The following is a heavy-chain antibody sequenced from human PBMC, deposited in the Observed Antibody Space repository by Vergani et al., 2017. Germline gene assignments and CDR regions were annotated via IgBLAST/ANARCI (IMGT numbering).Heavy chain of an antibody. D-gene: IGHD2-8*01. CDR2: IYSGGST. V-gene: IGHV3-53*01. J-gene: IGHJ4*02. CDR1: GFTVSSDY. CDR3: ARVLANDYFDY. Sequence: EVQLVESGGGLIQPGGSLRLSCAASGFTVSSDYMIWVRQAPGKGLERVSVIYSGGSTYYADSVKGRFSISRDNSKNTLYLQMHSLRAEDTAVYYCARVLANDYFDYWGQGTLVTVSS.